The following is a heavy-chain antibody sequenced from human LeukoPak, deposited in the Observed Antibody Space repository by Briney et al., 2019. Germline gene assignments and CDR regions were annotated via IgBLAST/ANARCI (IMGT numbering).Heavy chain of an antibody. CDR1: GFMFSSNW. D-gene: IGHD5-24*01. CDR2: IQEDGTET. J-gene: IGHJ4*02. CDR3: AKEGRSLQTY. Sequence: GGSLRLSCAASGFMFSSNWMSWVRLAPGKGLEWVANIQEDGTETYYVDSVKGRFTISRDNAKNSLYLQMNSLRVEDTAVYYCAKEGRSLQTYWGQGTLVTVSS. V-gene: IGHV3-7*03.